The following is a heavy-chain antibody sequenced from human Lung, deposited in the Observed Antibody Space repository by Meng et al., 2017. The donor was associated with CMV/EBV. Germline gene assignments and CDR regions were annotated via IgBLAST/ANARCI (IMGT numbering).Heavy chain of an antibody. CDR3: ARDWARDVLTGSFDY. V-gene: IGHV3-48*04. J-gene: IGHJ4*02. CDR1: GFTFSSHL. Sequence: GGSLRLXCAASGFTFSSHLMNWVRQAPGKGLEWLAIISGGSDTIHYADSVKGRFTISRDNGKDSLYLQMNSLRAEDKAVYYCARDWARDVLTGSFDYWGQGTXVTVSS. D-gene: IGHD3-9*01. CDR2: ISGGSDTI.